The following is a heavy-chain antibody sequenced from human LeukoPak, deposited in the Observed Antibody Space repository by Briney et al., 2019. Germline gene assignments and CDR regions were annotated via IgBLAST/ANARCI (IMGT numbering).Heavy chain of an antibody. Sequence: SVKVSCKASGGTFSSYVIIWVRQAPGQGLEWMGGIIPFFGTANYAQKFQGRVTITADESTSTAYMELSSLRSEDTAVYYCARGGGDCYLCDYYYMDVWGKGTTVTISS. J-gene: IGHJ6*03. D-gene: IGHD2-21*02. CDR1: GGTFSSYV. CDR2: IIPFFGTA. V-gene: IGHV1-69*13. CDR3: ARGGGDCYLCDYYYMDV.